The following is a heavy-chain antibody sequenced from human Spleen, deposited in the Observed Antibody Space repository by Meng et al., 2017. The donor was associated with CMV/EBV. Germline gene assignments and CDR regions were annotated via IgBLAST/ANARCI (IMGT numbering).Heavy chain of an antibody. V-gene: IGHV4-34*01. Sequence: SETLSLTCAVCGGSFSGHSWSWIRQPPGKGLEWIGSIYYSGSTYYNPSLKSRVTISVDTSKNQFSLKLSSVTAADTAVYYCVVLLSSPYYYYYYGMDVWGQGTTVTVSS. CDR1: GGSFSGHS. J-gene: IGHJ6*02. D-gene: IGHD2-15*01. CDR2: IYYSGST. CDR3: VVLLSSPYYYYYYGMDV.